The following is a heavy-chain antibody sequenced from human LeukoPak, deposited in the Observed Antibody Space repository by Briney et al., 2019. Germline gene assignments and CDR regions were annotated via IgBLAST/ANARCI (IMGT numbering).Heavy chain of an antibody. Sequence: GGSLRLSGAASGFTFSSYGMHWVRQAPGKGLEWVAVISYDGSNKYYADSVKGRFTISRDNSKNTLYLQMNSLRAEDTAVYYCAKDLAAAGRDDYWGQGTLVTVSS. CDR3: AKDLAAAGRDDY. V-gene: IGHV3-30*18. J-gene: IGHJ4*02. CDR1: GFTFSSYG. CDR2: ISYDGSNK. D-gene: IGHD6-13*01.